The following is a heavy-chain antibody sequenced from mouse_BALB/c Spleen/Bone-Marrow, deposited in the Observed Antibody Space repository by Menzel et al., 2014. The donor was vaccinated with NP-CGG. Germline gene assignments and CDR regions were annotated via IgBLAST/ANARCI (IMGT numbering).Heavy chain of an antibody. D-gene: IGHD2-14*01. J-gene: IGHJ4*01. V-gene: IGHV1S22*01. Sequence: LQQPGSELVRPGASVKPSCKASGYTFTSYWMHWVKQRPGQGLEWIGNIYPGSGSTNYDEKFKSKATLTVDTSSSTAYMQLSSLTSEDSAVYYCTREVRRYAMDYWGQGTSVTVSS. CDR3: TREVRRYAMDY. CDR1: GYTFTSYW. CDR2: IYPGSGST.